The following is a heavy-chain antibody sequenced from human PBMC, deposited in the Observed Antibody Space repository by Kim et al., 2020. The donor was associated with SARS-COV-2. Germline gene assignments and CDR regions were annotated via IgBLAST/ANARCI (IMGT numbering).Heavy chain of an antibody. V-gene: IGHV3-48*02. D-gene: IGHD4-17*01. CDR3: ARDLRRDYGGKGGFDP. J-gene: IGHJ5*02. CDR1: GFTFSSYS. CDR2: ISSSSSTI. Sequence: GGSLRLSCAASGFTFSSYSMNWVRQAPGKGLEWVSYISSSSSTIYYADSVKGRFTISRDNAKNSLYLQMNSLRDEDTAVYYCARDLRRDYGGKGGFDPWGQGTLVTVSS.